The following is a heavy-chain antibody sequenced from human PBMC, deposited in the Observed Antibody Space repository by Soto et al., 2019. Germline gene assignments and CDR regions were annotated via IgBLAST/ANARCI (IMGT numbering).Heavy chain of an antibody. V-gene: IGHV3-23*01. CDR2: ISGSGGST. J-gene: IGHJ4*02. Sequence: GGSLRLSCAASGFTFSSYAMSWVRQAPGKGLEWVSAISGSGGSTYYADSVKGRFTISRDNSKNTLYLQMNSLRAEDTAVYYCAKGTYYYDSSGYTLWGQGTLVTVSS. CDR1: GFTFSSYA. D-gene: IGHD3-22*01. CDR3: AKGTYYYDSSGYTL.